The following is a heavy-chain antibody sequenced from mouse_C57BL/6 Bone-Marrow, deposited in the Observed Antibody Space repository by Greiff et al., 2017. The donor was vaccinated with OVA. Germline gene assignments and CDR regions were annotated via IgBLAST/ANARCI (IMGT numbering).Heavy chain of an antibody. V-gene: IGHV1-26*01. Sequence: VQLKQSGPELVKPGASVKISCKASGYTFTDYYMNWVKQSHGKSLEWIGDINPNNGGTSYNQKFKGKATLTVDKSSSTAYMELRSLTSEDSAVYYCARRVGLYFDYWGQGTTLTVSS. CDR2: INPNNGGT. J-gene: IGHJ2*01. CDR1: GYTFTDYY. CDR3: ARRVGLYFDY. D-gene: IGHD4-1*01.